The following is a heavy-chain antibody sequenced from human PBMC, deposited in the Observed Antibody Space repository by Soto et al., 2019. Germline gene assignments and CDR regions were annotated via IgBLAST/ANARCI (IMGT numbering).Heavy chain of an antibody. CDR2: INHSGST. Sequence: QVQLQQWGAGLLKPSETLSLTCAVYGGSFSGYYWSWIRQPPGKGLEWIGEINHSGSTNYNPSLKRRVTISVDTSKNQFSLKLSSVTAADTAVYYCARGIYDSSGYSVDAFDIWGQGTMVTVSS. D-gene: IGHD3-22*01. J-gene: IGHJ3*02. CDR1: GGSFSGYY. V-gene: IGHV4-34*01. CDR3: ARGIYDSSGYSVDAFDI.